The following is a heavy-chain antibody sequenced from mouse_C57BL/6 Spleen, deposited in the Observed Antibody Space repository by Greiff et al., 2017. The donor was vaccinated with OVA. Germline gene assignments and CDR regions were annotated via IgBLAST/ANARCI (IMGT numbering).Heavy chain of an antibody. CDR2: IYPGSGNT. Sequence: VQLQQSGAELVRPGASVKLSCKASGYTFTDYYINWVKQRPGQGLEWIARIYPGSGNTYYNEKFKGKATLTAEKSSSTAYMQLSSLTSEDSAVYFCARGIYYYGSRSFDYWGQGTTLTVSS. D-gene: IGHD1-1*01. CDR1: GYTFTDYY. V-gene: IGHV1-76*01. CDR3: ARGIYYYGSRSFDY. J-gene: IGHJ2*01.